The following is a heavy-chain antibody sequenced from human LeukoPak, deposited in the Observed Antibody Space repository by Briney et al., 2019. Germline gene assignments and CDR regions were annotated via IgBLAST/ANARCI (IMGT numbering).Heavy chain of an antibody. J-gene: IGHJ4*02. CDR1: GFTFSSYG. D-gene: IGHD3-16*02. Sequence: GGSLRLSCAASGFTFSSYGMHWVRQAPGKGLEWVAFIRYDGSNKYYADSVKGRFTISRDNSKNTLYLQMNSLRAGDTAVYYCAKGTLREDYVWGSYRSPPALGYWGQGTLVTVSS. V-gene: IGHV3-30*02. CDR3: AKGTLREDYVWGSYRSPPALGY. CDR2: IRYDGSNK.